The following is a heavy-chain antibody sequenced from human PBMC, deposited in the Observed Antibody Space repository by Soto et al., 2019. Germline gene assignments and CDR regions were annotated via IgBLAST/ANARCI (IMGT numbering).Heavy chain of an antibody. CDR1: GFTFSSYG. Sequence: QVQLVESGGGVVQPGRSLRLSCAASGFTFSSYGMHWVRQAPGKGLEWVAVISYDGSNKYYADSVKGRFTISRDNSKNTLYLQMNSLRAEDTAVYYCAKETETWTDLLGYYFDYWGQGTLVTVSS. V-gene: IGHV3-30*18. CDR3: AKETETWTDLLGYYFDY. D-gene: IGHD2-15*01. CDR2: ISYDGSNK. J-gene: IGHJ4*02.